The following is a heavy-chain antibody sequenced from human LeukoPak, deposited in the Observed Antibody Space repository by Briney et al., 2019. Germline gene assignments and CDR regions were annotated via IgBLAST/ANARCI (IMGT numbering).Heavy chain of an antibody. CDR1: GYNFIAYY. CDR3: ARATEMLWYFGRQSRFDP. J-gene: IGHJ5*02. V-gene: IGHV1-2*06. Sequence: ASVKVSCKASGYNFIAYYIHWVRQAPGQGLEWMGRISPNSGDTSYAQNFQGRVTMTRDTSISTAYMELSRLRSDDTAVYFCARATEMLWYFGRQSRFDPWGQGTLVTVSS. CDR2: ISPNSGDT. D-gene: IGHD5-18*01.